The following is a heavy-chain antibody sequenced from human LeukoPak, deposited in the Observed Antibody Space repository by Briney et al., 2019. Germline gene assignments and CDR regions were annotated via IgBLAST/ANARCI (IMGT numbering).Heavy chain of an antibody. D-gene: IGHD5-24*01. V-gene: IGHV3-15*01. J-gene: IGHJ4*02. CDR1: GFTLSDAY. CDR3: LAQYYFDY. CDR2: ITSKGDGGTT. Sequence: PGGSLRLSCAASGFTLSDAYMTWVRQIPGKGLEWVGRITSKGDGGTTHYAAPVKGRFIISRDDSKGTLYLQLNSLRTDDTAVYYCLAQYYFDYWGRGTLVTVSS.